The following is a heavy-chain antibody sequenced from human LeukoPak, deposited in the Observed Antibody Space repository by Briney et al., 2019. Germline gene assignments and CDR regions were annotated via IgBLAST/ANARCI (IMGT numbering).Heavy chain of an antibody. D-gene: IGHD3-16*01. CDR3: ARDMKGNLDY. CDR2: INQDGGTR. Sequence: QSGGSLRLSCAASGFTFSNTWMAWVRQAPGKGLEWVANINQDGGTRQYADSVRGRFTISRDNAKNSLYLEMNSLRAEDTGLYHCARDMKGNLDYWGQGTPVTVSS. CDR1: GFTFSNTW. V-gene: IGHV3-7*01. J-gene: IGHJ4*02.